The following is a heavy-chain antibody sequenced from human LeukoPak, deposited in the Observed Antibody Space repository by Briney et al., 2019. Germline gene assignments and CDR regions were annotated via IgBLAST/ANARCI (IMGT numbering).Heavy chain of an antibody. V-gene: IGHV1-46*01. D-gene: IGHD1-26*01. Sequence: ASVKVSCKASGYTFTSYYMHWVRQAPGQGLEWMGIINPSGGSTSYAQKFQGRATMTRDTSTSTVYMELSSLRSEDTAVYYCARDREGGGSYLNWFDPWGQGTLVTVSS. CDR1: GYTFTSYY. CDR2: INPSGGST. CDR3: ARDREGGGSYLNWFDP. J-gene: IGHJ5*02.